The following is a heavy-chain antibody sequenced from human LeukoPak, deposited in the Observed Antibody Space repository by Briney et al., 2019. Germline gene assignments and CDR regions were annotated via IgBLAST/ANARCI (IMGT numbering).Heavy chain of an antibody. CDR2: IYYSGST. V-gene: IGHV4-59*12. CDR1: GGSISSYY. CDR3: AREDYYDSSGYPYYFDY. D-gene: IGHD3-22*01. Sequence: PSETLSLTCTVSGGSISSYYWSWIRQPPGKGLEWIGYIYYSGSTNYNPSLKSRVTISVDTSKNQFSLKLSSVTAADTAVYYCAREDYYDSSGYPYYFDYWGQGTLVTVSS. J-gene: IGHJ4*02.